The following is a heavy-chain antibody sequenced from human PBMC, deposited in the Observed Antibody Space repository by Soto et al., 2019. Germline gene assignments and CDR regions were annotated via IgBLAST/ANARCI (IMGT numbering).Heavy chain of an antibody. CDR2: IIPIFGNK. D-gene: IGHD5-12*01. CDR1: GGTFSSYA. CDR3: AVGWRDGYRPDAFDI. V-gene: IGHV1-18*01. J-gene: IGHJ3*02. Sequence: GASVKVSCKASGGTFSSYAISWVRQAPGQGLEWMGGIIPIFGNKNYAQKLQGRVTMTTDTSTSTAYMELRSLRSDDTAVYYCAVGWRDGYRPDAFDIWGQGTMVTVSS.